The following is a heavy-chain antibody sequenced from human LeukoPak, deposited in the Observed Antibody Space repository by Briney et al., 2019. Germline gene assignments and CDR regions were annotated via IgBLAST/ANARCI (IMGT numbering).Heavy chain of an antibody. CDR1: GGSISSDSYS. V-gene: IGHV4-61*02. J-gene: IGHJ5*02. D-gene: IGHD2/OR15-2a*01. CDR3: VRDVLIVDANWFDP. Sequence: SQTLSLTCTVSGGSISSDSYSWSWIRQPAGKGLEWIGRIYNSGSTNYNPSLKSRLTISVDTSKNQFSLKLSSVTAADTAVYYCVRDVLIVDANWFDPWGQGTLVTVSS. CDR2: IYNSGST.